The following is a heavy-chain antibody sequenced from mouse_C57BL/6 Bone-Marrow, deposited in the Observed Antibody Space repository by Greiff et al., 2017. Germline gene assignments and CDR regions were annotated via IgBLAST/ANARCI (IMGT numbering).Heavy chain of an antibody. Sequence: QVQLQQPGAELVKPGASVKLSFKASGYTFTSYWMQWVKQRPGQGLEWIGEIDPSDSYTNYNQKFKGKATLTVDTSSSTAYMQLSSLTSEDSAVYYCAREGNWDTGAMDYWGQGTSVTVSS. CDR1: GYTFTSYW. J-gene: IGHJ4*01. D-gene: IGHD4-1*02. CDR3: AREGNWDTGAMDY. CDR2: IDPSDSYT. V-gene: IGHV1-50*01.